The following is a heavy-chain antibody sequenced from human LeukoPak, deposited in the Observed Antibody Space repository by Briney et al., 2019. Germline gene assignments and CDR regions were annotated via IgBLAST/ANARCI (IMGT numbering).Heavy chain of an antibody. CDR3: AKGPYSSSWTQGDY. V-gene: IGHV3-23*01. CDR2: ISGSGGST. Sequence: RSGGSLRLSCAASGFTFSSYAMSWVRKAPGKGLEWVSAISGSGGSTYYADSVRGRFTISRDNSKNTLYLQMNSLRAEDTAVYYCAKGPYSSSWTQGDYWGQGTLVTVSS. J-gene: IGHJ4*02. D-gene: IGHD6-13*01. CDR1: GFTFSSYA.